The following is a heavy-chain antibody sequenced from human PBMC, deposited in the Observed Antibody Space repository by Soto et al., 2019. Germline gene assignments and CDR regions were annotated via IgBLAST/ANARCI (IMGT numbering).Heavy chain of an antibody. CDR3: AKNRDYDYDAFDV. CDR1: GFTFNRNA. V-gene: IGHV3-23*01. Sequence: PGGSLGLSCAGSGFTFNRNAMSWVRQVPGKGLEWVSGITGNSAFTYYADSVKGRFIISRDNSKNTLYLQINTLRVEDTAVYYCAKNRDYDYDAFDVWGQGTVVTVSS. J-gene: IGHJ3*01. CDR2: ITGNSAFT. D-gene: IGHD3-16*01.